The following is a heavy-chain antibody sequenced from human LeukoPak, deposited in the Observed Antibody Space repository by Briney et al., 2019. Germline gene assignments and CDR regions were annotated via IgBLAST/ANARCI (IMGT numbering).Heavy chain of an antibody. CDR1: GFTFSSYA. V-gene: IGHV3-30*04. J-gene: IGHJ4*02. Sequence: GRSLRLSCAASGFTFSSYAMHWVRQAPGKGLEWVALISYDGRGKYYADSVKGRFTISRDNSKNTLYLQMNSLRAEDTAVYCCARERSSYDCQYWGRGTLVTVSS. D-gene: IGHD5-12*01. CDR3: ARERSSYDCQY. CDR2: ISYDGRGK.